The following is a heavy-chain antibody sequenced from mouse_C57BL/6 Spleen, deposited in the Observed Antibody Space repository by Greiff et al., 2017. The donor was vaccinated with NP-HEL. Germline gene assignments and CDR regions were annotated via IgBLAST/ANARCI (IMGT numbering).Heavy chain of an antibody. D-gene: IGHD2-3*01. J-gene: IGHJ2*01. Sequence: VQLQQSGAELMKPGASVKLSCKATGYTFTGYWIEWVKQSPGHGLEWIGEISPGSGSTNYNDNVKGKATFTTDTSSNTTYMQLSSLTTEDSAIYYCARAGDGYWLVYWGQGTTLTVSS. V-gene: IGHV1-9*01. CDR3: ARAGDGYWLVY. CDR2: ISPGSGST. CDR1: GYTFTGYW.